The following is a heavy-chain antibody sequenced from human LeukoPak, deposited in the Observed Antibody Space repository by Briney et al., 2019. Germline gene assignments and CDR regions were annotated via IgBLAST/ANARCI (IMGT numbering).Heavy chain of an antibody. J-gene: IGHJ4*02. Sequence: GGSLRLSCAASGFTFDDYAMHWVRQAPGKGLEWVSGISWNSGSIGYADSVKGRFTISRDNAKNSLYLQMNSLRAEDTALYYCAKDGEMATTRPYYFDYWGQGTLVTVSS. D-gene: IGHD5-24*01. V-gene: IGHV3-9*01. CDR3: AKDGEMATTRPYYFDY. CDR2: ISWNSGSI. CDR1: GFTFDDYA.